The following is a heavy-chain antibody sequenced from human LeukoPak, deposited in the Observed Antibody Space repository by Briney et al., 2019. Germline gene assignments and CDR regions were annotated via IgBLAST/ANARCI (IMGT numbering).Heavy chain of an antibody. Sequence: ASVKVSCKASGGTFSSYAISWVRQAPGQGLEWMGRILPILGIANYAQKFQGRVTITADKSTSTAYMELSSLRSEDTAVYYCARDLLAAAAGGFDPWGQGTLVTVSS. CDR2: ILPILGIA. V-gene: IGHV1-69*04. D-gene: IGHD6-13*01. J-gene: IGHJ5*02. CDR1: GGTFSSYA. CDR3: ARDLLAAAAGGFDP.